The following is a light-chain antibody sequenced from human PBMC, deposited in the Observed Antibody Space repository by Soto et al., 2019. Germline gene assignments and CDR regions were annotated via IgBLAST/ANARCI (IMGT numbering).Light chain of an antibody. CDR3: QQSYSTPFT. CDR2: TAS. Sequence: DIQMTQSPSSLSASVGDRVTITCRASQSISGYLNWYQQKPGKAPTLLIYTASSLQSGVPSRFSGSGSGTDFTLTISSLQPEDFATYSCQQSYSTPFTFGPGAKVDIK. J-gene: IGKJ3*01. CDR1: QSISGY. V-gene: IGKV1-39*01.